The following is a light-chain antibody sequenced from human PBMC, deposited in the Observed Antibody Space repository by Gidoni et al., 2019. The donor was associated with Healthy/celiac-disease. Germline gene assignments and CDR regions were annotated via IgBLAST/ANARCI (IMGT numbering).Light chain of an antibody. J-gene: IGKJ5*01. CDR2: AAS. CDR1: QSISSY. V-gene: IGKV1-39*01. CDR3: QQSYSTPIT. Sequence: DIQMTQSPSSLSASVGDRVTITCRASQSISSYLNWYQQKPGKATKLLIYAASSLQSGVPSRFSGSGSGTEFTITISSLQPEDFATYYCQQSYSTPITFGQGTRLEIK.